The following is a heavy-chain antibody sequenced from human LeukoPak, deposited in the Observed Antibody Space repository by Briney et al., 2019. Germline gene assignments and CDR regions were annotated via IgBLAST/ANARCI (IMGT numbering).Heavy chain of an antibody. D-gene: IGHD2-2*01. CDR3: ARYCSSTSCSYYYYGMDV. J-gene: IGHJ6*02. Sequence: SETLSLNCAVHGGSCSGYYWRGLGEPPGKGLEWLGEINHSGSTNYNPSLKSRVTISVDTSKNQFSLKLSSVTAADTAVYYCARYCSSTSCSYYYYGMDVWAKGPRSPSP. V-gene: IGHV4-34*01. CDR1: GGSCSGYY. CDR2: INHSGST.